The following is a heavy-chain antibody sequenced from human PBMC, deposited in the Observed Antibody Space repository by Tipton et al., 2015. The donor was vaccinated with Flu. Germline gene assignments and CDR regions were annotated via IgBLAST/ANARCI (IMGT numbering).Heavy chain of an antibody. CDR1: GDSITRGGHY. J-gene: IGHJ4*02. CDR3: AKLSDAGRGVIAVRGYYLDR. Sequence: TLSLTCSVSGDSITRGGHYWSWLRHLPGKGLEWIGHIRHSGKTFYNPSLEGRLTMSVDTSNNQFFLKLTSVTAADTAVYYCAKLSDAGRGVIAVRGYYLDRWGQGTLVSVSS. CDR2: IRHSGKT. D-gene: IGHD3-10*02. V-gene: IGHV4-31*03.